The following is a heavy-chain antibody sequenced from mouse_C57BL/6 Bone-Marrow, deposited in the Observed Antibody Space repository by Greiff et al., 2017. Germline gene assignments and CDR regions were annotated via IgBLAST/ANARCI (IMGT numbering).Heavy chain of an antibody. CDR3: ARDSSGYWFAY. J-gene: IGHJ3*01. CDR2: IYPRSGNT. D-gene: IGHD3-2*02. Sequence: QVQLQQSGAELARPGASVKLSCKASGYTFTSYGISWVKQRTGQGLEWIGEIYPRSGNTYYNETFKGKATLTADKSSSTAYMELRSLTSEDSAVYFCARDSSGYWFAYWGKGTLVTVSA. V-gene: IGHV1-81*01. CDR1: GYTFTSYG.